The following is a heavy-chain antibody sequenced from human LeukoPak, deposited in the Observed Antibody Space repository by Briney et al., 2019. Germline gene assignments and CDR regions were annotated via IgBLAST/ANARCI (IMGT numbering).Heavy chain of an antibody. Sequence: PGGSLRLSCAASGFTFSSYSMNWVRQAPGKGLEWVSSISSSSSYIYYADSVKGRFTISRENAKNSLYLQMNSLRAEDTAVYYCASGVYSSGWQGGFDPWGQGTLVTVSS. CDR3: ASGVYSSGWQGGFDP. CDR1: GFTFSSYS. V-gene: IGHV3-21*01. D-gene: IGHD6-19*01. CDR2: ISSSSSYI. J-gene: IGHJ5*02.